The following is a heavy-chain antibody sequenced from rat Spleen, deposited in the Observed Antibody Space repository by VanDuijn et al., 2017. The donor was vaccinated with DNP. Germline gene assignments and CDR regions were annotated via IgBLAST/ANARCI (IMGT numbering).Heavy chain of an antibody. J-gene: IGHJ2*01. CDR2: IRYDGRSN. CDR3: ARHVLPLRVWDY. V-gene: IGHV5-22*01. Sequence: EVLLVESGGNLVQSGRSLKLSCAASGFSFSDYYMAWVRQAPTTGLEWVAYIRYDGRSNYRGDCVKGRFTISRDNAKSTLYLQMNSLRSEDMATYYCARHVLPLRVWDYWGQGVMVTVSS. CDR1: GFSFSDYY. D-gene: IGHD4-1*01.